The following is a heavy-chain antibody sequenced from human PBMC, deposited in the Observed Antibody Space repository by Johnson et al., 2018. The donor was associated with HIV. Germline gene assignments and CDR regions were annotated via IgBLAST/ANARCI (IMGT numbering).Heavy chain of an antibody. Sequence: VQLVESGGDLVQPGGSLRLSCVASGFSFSNYWMHWVRQVPGKGPVWVSRISPDESKTDYADSVKGRFTISRDNAKKSLFLQMNTLRADDTALYYCARVRAAAVSDAFDIWGQGTMVTVSS. D-gene: IGHD6-13*01. V-gene: IGHV3-74*01. CDR1: GFSFSNYW. CDR2: ISPDESKT. CDR3: ARVRAAAVSDAFDI. J-gene: IGHJ3*02.